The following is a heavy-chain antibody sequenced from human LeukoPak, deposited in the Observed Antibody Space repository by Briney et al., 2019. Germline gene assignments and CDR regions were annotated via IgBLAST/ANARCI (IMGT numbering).Heavy chain of an antibody. D-gene: IGHD6-13*01. CDR1: GYTLTELS. J-gene: IGHJ4*02. CDR2: FDPEDGET. CDR3: ATDSLGIAAAGRAKFDY. V-gene: IGHV1-24*01. Sequence: ASVKVSCKVSGYTLTELSMHWVRQAPGKGLEWMGGFDPEDGETIYAQKFQGRVTMTEDTSTDTAYMELSSLRSEDTAVYYCATDSLGIAAAGRAKFDYWGQGTLVTVSS.